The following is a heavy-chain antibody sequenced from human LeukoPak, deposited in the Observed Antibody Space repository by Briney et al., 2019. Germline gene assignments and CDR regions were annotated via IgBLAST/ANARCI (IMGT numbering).Heavy chain of an antibody. Sequence: GGSLRLSCAASGFTFNSYSMNWFRQAPGKGLEWVSSISSSSRFIYYADSVKGRFTISRDNAKNSLFLEMNSLRVEDTAVYYCASALNKYYDTLTAYRYWGQGTRVTVSS. CDR2: ISSSSRFI. V-gene: IGHV3-21*01. J-gene: IGHJ4*02. D-gene: IGHD3-9*01. CDR3: ASALNKYYDTLTAYRY. CDR1: GFTFNSYS.